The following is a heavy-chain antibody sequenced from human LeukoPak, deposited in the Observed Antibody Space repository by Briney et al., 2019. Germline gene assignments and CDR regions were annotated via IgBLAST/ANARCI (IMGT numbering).Heavy chain of an antibody. D-gene: IGHD3-10*01. CDR1: GFTFSSYG. CDR2: ISGSGGST. CDR3: AKDSYGSGSYYNVFPNFDY. V-gene: IGHV3-23*01. J-gene: IGHJ4*02. Sequence: GTLRLSCAASGFTFSSYGMSWVRQAPGKGLEWVSAISGSGGSTYYADSVKGRFTISRDNSKNTLYLQMNSLRAEDTAIYYCAKDSYGSGSYYNVFPNFDYWGQGTLVTVSS.